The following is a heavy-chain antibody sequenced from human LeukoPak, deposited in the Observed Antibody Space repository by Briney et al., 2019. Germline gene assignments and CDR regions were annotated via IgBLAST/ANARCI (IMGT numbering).Heavy chain of an antibody. CDR1: GGSFSGYY. J-gene: IGHJ5*02. CDR2: INHSGST. V-gene: IGHV4-34*01. D-gene: IGHD3-10*01. Sequence: SETLSLTCAVYGGSFSGYYWSWIRQPPGKGLEWIGEINHSGSTNYNPSLKSRVTISVDTSKNQFSLKLSSVTAADTAVYYGARGLSPLLWFGVYSNWFDPWGQGTLVTVSS. CDR3: ARGLSPLLWFGVYSNWFDP.